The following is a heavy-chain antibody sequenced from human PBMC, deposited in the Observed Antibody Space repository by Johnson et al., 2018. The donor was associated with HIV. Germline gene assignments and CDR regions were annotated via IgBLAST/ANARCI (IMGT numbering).Heavy chain of an antibody. CDR3: AKDSRTRINLLQFLEWFGDAFDI. D-gene: IGHD3-3*01. Sequence: MLLVESGGGVLRPGGSLRLSCAASGFSFSSYWMTWVRQAPGKGLEWAANINQDGRDRYYVASVQGRFTITRDNAQNSLYLQMNSLRAEDTAVYYCAKDSRTRINLLQFLEWFGDAFDIWGQGTMVTVSS. CDR1: GFSFSSYW. CDR2: INQDGRDR. J-gene: IGHJ3*02. V-gene: IGHV3-7*05.